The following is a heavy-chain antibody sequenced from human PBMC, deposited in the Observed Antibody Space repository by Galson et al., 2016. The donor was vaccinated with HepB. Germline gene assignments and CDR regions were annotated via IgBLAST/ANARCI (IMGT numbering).Heavy chain of an antibody. D-gene: IGHD1-14*01. V-gene: IGHV3-11*01. CDR2: ISSGGSAI. CDR3: ARDITPYYYGVDV. Sequence: YYMSWIRQAPGKGLEWVSYISSGGSAIYYAGSVEGRFTISRDNANNLLYLQMNSLRADDTAVYYCARDITPYYYGVDVWGQGTTVTVSS. CDR1: YY. J-gene: IGHJ6*02.